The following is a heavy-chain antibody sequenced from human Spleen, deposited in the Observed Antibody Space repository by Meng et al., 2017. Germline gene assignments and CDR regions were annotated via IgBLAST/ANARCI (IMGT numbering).Heavy chain of an antibody. CDR2: INESGST. CDR1: GGSSIAYY. CDR3: ARGQVKYYYGSGSYYSISFDY. V-gene: IGHV4-34*01. D-gene: IGHD3-10*01. Sequence: SEPRSLTCPVYGGSSIAYYWSWIRQPPGKGLEWIGEINESGSTNYNPSLKSRVTISVDTSKKQFSLKLCSVTDADTAVYFCARGQVKYYYGSGSYYSISFDYGGQGTLVTVSS. J-gene: IGHJ4*02.